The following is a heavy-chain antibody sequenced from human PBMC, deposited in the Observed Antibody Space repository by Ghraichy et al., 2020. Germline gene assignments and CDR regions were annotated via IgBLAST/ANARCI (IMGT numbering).Heavy chain of an antibody. V-gene: IGHV3-48*02. D-gene: IGHD6-13*01. CDR2: ISSSSSTI. Sequence: GGSLRLSCAASGFTFSSYSMNWVRQAPGKGLEWVSYISSSSSTISYADSVKGRFTISRDNAKNSLYLQMNSLRDEDTAVYYCARDREAAAGILYFDYWGQGSLVTVSS. CDR1: GFTFSSYS. J-gene: IGHJ4*02. CDR3: ARDREAAAGILYFDY.